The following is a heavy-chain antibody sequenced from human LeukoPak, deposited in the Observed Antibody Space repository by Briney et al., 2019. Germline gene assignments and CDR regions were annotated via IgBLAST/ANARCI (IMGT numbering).Heavy chain of an antibody. CDR1: GYTFTSYG. D-gene: IGHD2-15*01. J-gene: IGHJ6*03. CDR2: ISAYNGNT. Sequence: ASVKVSCKASGYTFTSYGISWVRQAPGQGLEWMGWISAYNGNTNYAQKLQGRGTMTTDTSTSTADMELRSLRSDDTAVYYCARVLSLGAATLDYYYYYMDVWGKGTTVTVSS. V-gene: IGHV1-18*01. CDR3: ARVLSLGAATLDYYYYYMDV.